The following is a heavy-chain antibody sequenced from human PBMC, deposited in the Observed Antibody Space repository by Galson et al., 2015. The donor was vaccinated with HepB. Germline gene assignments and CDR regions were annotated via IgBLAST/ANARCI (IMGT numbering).Heavy chain of an antibody. V-gene: IGHV3-21*01. CDR2: ISSSSSYI. Sequence: SLRLSCAASGFTFSSYSMNWVRQAPGKGLEWVSSISSSSSYIYYADSVKGRFTISRDNAKNSLYLQMNSLRAEDTAVYYCARDRRYSYGPDYWGQGTLVTVSS. CDR3: ARDRRYSYGPDY. J-gene: IGHJ4*02. CDR1: GFTFSSYS. D-gene: IGHD5-18*01.